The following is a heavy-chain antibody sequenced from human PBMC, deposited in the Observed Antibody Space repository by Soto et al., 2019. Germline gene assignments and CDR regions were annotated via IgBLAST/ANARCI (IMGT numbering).Heavy chain of an antibody. CDR3: ARGGAARPDY. J-gene: IGHJ4*02. Sequence: GGSLRLSCVASGFTFSTYGMNWVRQAPGKGLEWVSYISSSSSTMSYADSVKGRLTISRDNARNSLYLQMNSLRAEDTAVYYCARGGAARPDYWGQGTLVTVSS. V-gene: IGHV3-48*01. CDR1: GFTFSTYG. CDR2: ISSSSSTM.